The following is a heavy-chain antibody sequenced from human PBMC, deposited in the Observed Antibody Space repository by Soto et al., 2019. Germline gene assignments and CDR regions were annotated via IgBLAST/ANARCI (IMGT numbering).Heavy chain of an antibody. Sequence: ASVKVSCKASGYTFTSYGISWVRQAPGQGLEWMGWISAYNGNTNYAQKLQGRVTMTTDTSTSTAYMELRSLRSDDTAVYYCARLQAVAGPSSFWYWGQGTLVTVSS. CDR2: ISAYNGNT. CDR3: ARLQAVAGPSSFWY. J-gene: IGHJ4*02. D-gene: IGHD6-19*01. CDR1: GYTFTSYG. V-gene: IGHV1-18*01.